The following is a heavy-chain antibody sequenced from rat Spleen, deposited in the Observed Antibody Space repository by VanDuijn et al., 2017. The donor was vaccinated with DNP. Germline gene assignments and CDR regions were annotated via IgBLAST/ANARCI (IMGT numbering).Heavy chain of an antibody. Sequence: EVQLVESGGDLVQPGRSLKLSCAASGFTFSDYYMAWVRQAPGKGLEWVASIKTGGGSTYYPDSVKGRFTISRDNAENTVYLQMNSLRSEDTATYYCLKHLDAWGQGTSVTVSS. CDR1: GFTFSDYY. CDR3: LKHLDA. J-gene: IGHJ4*01. CDR2: IKTGGGST. V-gene: IGHV5-25*01.